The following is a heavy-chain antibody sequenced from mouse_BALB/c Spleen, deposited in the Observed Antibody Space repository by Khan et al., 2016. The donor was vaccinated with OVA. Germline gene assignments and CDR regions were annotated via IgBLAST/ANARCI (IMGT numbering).Heavy chain of an antibody. CDR1: GFSLTSYG. V-gene: IGHV2-3*01. CDR3: ARFYYGRINFYAVDH. Sequence: QMQLEESGPGLVAPSQSLSITCTVSGFSLTSYGVSWVRQPPGKGLEWLGVIWGDESTNYHSALISRLSVSKDNSKSQGFLKLKSLETDDTATYYCARFYYGRINFYAVDHWGQGTSVTVSS. CDR2: IWGDEST. J-gene: IGHJ4*01. D-gene: IGHD1-1*01.